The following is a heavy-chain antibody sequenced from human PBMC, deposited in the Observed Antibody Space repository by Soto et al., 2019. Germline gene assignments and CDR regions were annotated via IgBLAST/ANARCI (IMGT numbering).Heavy chain of an antibody. CDR3: ARDKDYGFDY. D-gene: IGHD4-17*01. V-gene: IGHV3-48*02. CDR2: ITSGSTTI. CDR1: GFTFSSYS. J-gene: IGHJ4*02. Sequence: EVQLVESGGGLVQPGGSLRLSCAASGFTFSSYSMNWVRQAPGKGPEWLAYITSGSTTIYYADSVKGRLTISRDNAKNSLYLQMNSLRDEDTAVYYCARDKDYGFDYWGQGTLVTVSS.